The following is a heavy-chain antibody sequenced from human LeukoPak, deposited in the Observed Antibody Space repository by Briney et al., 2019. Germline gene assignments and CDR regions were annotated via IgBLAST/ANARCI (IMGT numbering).Heavy chain of an antibody. CDR1: GFTFSNAW. J-gene: IGHJ4*02. Sequence: GGSLRLSCAASGFTFSNAWMSWVRQAPGKGLEWVGRIKSKTDGGTTDYAAPVKGRFTISRDDSKNTLYLQMNSLKTEDTAVYYCTTVFPYCSGGSCHQGVQWGQGTLVTVSS. CDR2: IKSKTDGGTT. V-gene: IGHV3-15*01. D-gene: IGHD2-15*01. CDR3: TTVFPYCSGGSCHQGVQ.